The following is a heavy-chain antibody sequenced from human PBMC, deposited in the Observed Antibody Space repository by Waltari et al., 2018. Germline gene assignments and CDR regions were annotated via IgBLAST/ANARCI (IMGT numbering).Heavy chain of an antibody. CDR1: GSSITNYY. Sequence: QVQLQESGPGLVKPSETLSPTCSVSGSSITNYYWSWLRQTAGRELEWIGRIHGSGRTTYNPSLQSRVTMSADTSENKLSLRLTSVTAEDTAVYFCARGDVLNWFDPWGQGIQVTVAS. D-gene: IGHD3-16*01. J-gene: IGHJ5*02. V-gene: IGHV4-4*07. CDR2: IHGSGRT. CDR3: ARGDVLNWFDP.